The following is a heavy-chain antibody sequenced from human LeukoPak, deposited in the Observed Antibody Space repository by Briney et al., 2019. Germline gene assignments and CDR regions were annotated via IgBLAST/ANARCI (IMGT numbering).Heavy chain of an antibody. J-gene: IGHJ3*02. CDR2: ISGSGGST. Sequence: GGSLRLPCAASGFTFSSYAMSWVRQAPGKGLEWVSAISGSGGSTYYADSVKGRFTISRDNSKNTLYLQMNSLRAEDTAVYYCATLFDYYGSGSYFGVGAFDIWGQGTMVTVSS. V-gene: IGHV3-23*01. CDR1: GFTFSSYA. CDR3: ATLFDYYGSGSYFGVGAFDI. D-gene: IGHD3-10*01.